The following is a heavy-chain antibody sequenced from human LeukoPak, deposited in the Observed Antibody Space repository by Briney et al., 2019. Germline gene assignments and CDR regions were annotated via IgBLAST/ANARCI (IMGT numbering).Heavy chain of an antibody. CDR1: GYTFTSYA. D-gene: IGHD3-3*01. J-gene: IGHJ6*02. CDR3: ARLMDDYDFWSGYFKRYYYYGMDV. Sequence: GASVKVSCKASGYTFTSYAMNWVRRAPGQGLEWMGWINTNTGNPTYAQGFTGRFVFSLDTSVSTAYLQISSLKAEDTAVYYCARLMDDYDFWSGYFKRYYYYGMDVWGQGTTVTVSS. CDR2: INTNTGNP. V-gene: IGHV7-4-1*02.